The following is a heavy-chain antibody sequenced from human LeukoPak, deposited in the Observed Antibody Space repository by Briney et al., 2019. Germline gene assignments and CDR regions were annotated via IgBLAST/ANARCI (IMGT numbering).Heavy chain of an antibody. Sequence: SETLSLTCAVSGGSISSGGYSWSWIRQPPGKGLEWIGYIYHSGCTYYNPSLKSRVTISVDRSKNQFSLKLSSVTAADTAVYYCARRAYGGNARTYYFDYWGQGTLVTVSS. CDR3: ARRAYGGNARTYYFDY. D-gene: IGHD4-23*01. V-gene: IGHV4-30-2*01. J-gene: IGHJ4*02. CDR1: GGSISSGGYS. CDR2: IYHSGCT.